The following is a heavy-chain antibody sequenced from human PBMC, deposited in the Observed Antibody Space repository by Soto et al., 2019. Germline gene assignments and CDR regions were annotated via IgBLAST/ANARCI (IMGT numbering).Heavy chain of an antibody. J-gene: IGHJ6*02. CDR1: GFTFSNYW. V-gene: IGHV3-74*03. D-gene: IGHD6-13*01. Sequence: EVQLVESGGGLVQAGGSLRHSCAAFGFTFSNYWMYWVRQAPGKGLVWVSRVNNDGTDTTHADSVKGRFTISRDNAENTLYLQMNSLRAEVTAVYYCARGGLQHALDVWGQGSTVTVSS. CDR2: VNNDGTDT. CDR3: ARGGLQHALDV.